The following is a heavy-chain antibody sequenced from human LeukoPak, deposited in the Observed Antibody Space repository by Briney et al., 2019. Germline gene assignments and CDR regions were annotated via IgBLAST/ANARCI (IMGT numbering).Heavy chain of an antibody. V-gene: IGHV3-74*01. CDR3: TTLRPYIQPR. J-gene: IGHJ3*01. Sequence: HPGGSLRLSCAASGFTFSSYWMHWVRQAPGKGLVWVSRINSDGSSTSYADSVKGRFTISRDNSKNTLYLQMNSLKTEDTAVYYCTTLRPYIQPRWGQGTMVTVSS. CDR2: INSDGSST. CDR1: GFTFSSYW. D-gene: IGHD5-18*01.